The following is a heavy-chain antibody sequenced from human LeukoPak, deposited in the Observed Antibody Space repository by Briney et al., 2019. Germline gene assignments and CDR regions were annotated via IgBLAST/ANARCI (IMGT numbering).Heavy chain of an antibody. CDR1: GFTFSSYG. J-gene: IGHJ4*02. D-gene: IGHD2-21*02. CDR3: AKDHCGGDCRLYDY. V-gene: IGHV3-30*18. CDR2: ISYDGSNK. Sequence: GRSLRLSCAASGFTFSSYGMHWVRQAPGKGLEWVAVISYDGSNKYYADSVKGRFTISRGNSKNTLYLQMNSLRAEDTAVYYCAKDHCGGDCRLYDYWGQGTLVTVSS.